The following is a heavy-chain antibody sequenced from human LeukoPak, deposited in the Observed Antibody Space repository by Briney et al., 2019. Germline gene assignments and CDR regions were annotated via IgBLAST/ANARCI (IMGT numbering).Heavy chain of an antibody. J-gene: IGHJ4*02. D-gene: IGHD1-26*01. CDR2: IYYSGSA. CDR3: ARTFSGATTDYFDY. V-gene: IGHV4-59*01. CDR1: GGSISSYY. Sequence: PSETLSLTCTVSGGSISSYYWSWIRQPPGKGLEWIGYIYYSGSANYNPSLKSRVTISVDTSKNHISLKLSSVTAADTAVYYCARTFSGATTDYFDYWGQGTLVTVSS.